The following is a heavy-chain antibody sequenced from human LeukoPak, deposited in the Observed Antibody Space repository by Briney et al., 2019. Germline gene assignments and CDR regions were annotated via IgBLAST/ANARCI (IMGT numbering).Heavy chain of an antibody. D-gene: IGHD2-2*01. CDR1: GFTVSSNY. CDR3: ARVYLYNWFDP. CDR2: IYSGGST. J-gene: IGHJ5*02. Sequence: GGSLRLSCAASGFTVSSNYMSWVRQAPGKGLEWVSVIYSGGSTYYADSVKGRFTISRDNSKNTLYLQMNSPRAEDTAVYYCARVYLYNWFDPWGQGTLVTVSS. V-gene: IGHV3-53*01.